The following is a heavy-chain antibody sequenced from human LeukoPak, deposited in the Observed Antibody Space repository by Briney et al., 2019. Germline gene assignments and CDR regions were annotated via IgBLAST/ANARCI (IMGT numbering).Heavy chain of an antibody. V-gene: IGHV2-5*01. CDR1: GFSLSTTGVG. Sequence: SGPTLVNPTQTLTLTCTFSGFSLSTTGVGVGWIRQPPGKALECLALIYWNDDNRYSPSLKSRLTITKDTSKNQVVLKMTNMDPVDTATYYCAHYGDYRFLYYFDYLGQGTLVTVSS. CDR3: AHYGDYRFLYYFDY. CDR2: IYWNDDN. J-gene: IGHJ4*02. D-gene: IGHD4-17*01.